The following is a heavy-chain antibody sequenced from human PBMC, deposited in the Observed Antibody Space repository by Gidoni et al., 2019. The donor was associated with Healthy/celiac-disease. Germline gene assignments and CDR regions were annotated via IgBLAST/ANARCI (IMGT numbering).Heavy chain of an antibody. J-gene: IGHJ5*02. V-gene: IGHV3-66*01. D-gene: IGHD6-13*01. CDR2: IYSGGST. CDR1: GFTVSTNS. Sequence: EVQLVESGGGLVQHVGSLRLSCAAFGFTVSTNSMSWVRQAPGKGLEWVSVIYSGGSTYYADSVKGRFTISRDNSKNTLYLQMNSLRAEDTAVYYCAGSRSGYSSSWYPQNWFDPWGQGTLVTVSS. CDR3: AGSRSGYSSSWYPQNWFDP.